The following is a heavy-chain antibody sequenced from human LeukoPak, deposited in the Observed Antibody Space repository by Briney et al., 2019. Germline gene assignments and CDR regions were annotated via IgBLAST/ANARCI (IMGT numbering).Heavy chain of an antibody. Sequence: GGSLRLSCAASGFTFSSYAMHWVRQAPGKGLEWVAVISYDGSNKYYADSVKGRFTISRDNSKNTLYLQMNSLRAEDTAVYYCARDRTFGAVVTAIPRYWGQGTLVTVSS. CDR3: ARDRTFGAVVTAIPRY. J-gene: IGHJ4*02. CDR2: ISYDGSNK. V-gene: IGHV3-30-3*01. CDR1: GFTFSSYA. D-gene: IGHD2-21*02.